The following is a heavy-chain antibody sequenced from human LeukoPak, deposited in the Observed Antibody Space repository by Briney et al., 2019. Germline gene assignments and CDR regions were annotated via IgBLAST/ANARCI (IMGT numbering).Heavy chain of an antibody. V-gene: IGHV1-2*06. CDR1: GYTFTGYY. CDR3: ARGFHYDSSGYYYFY. Sequence: ASVKVSCKASGYTFTGYYMHWVRQAPGQGLEWMGRINPNSGGTNYAQKFQGRLTITTDESTSTAYMELSSLRSEDTAVYYCARGFHYDSSGYYYFYWGQGTLVTVSS. CDR2: INPNSGGT. D-gene: IGHD3-22*01. J-gene: IGHJ4*02.